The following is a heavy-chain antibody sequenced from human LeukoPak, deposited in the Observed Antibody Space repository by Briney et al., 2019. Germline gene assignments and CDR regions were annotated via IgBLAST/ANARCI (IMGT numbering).Heavy chain of an antibody. D-gene: IGHD3-9*01. CDR2: INWNGGST. CDR1: GFTFDDYG. V-gene: IGHV3-20*04. CDR3: ARGGRYDILTGYSFDY. Sequence: GGSLRLSCAASGFTFDDYGMSWVRQAPGKGLEWVSGINWNGGSTGYADSVKGRFTISRDNAKNSLYLQMNSLRAEDTALYYCARGGRYDILTGYSFDYWGQGTLVTVSS. J-gene: IGHJ4*02.